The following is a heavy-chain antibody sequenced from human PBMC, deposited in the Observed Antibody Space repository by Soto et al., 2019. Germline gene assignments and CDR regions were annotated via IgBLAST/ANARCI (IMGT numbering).Heavy chain of an antibody. V-gene: IGHV1-8*02. CDR3: VRQPGGVATPGDDY. CDR1: GYNFHAFD. J-gene: IGHJ4*02. CDR2: MNPRTGDT. D-gene: IGHD3-10*01. Sequence: QVQLVQSGAEVKKPGASVKVSCEASGYNFHAFDIHWVRQAAGQGLEWMGWMNPRTGDTAFAQGFQDRVTMTSDTSRNTAYMEVSGLRSEDTAVYFCVRQPGGVATPGDDYWGQGTLVTVSS.